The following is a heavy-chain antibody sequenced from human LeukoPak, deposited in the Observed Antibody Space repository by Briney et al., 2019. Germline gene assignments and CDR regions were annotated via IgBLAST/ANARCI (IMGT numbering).Heavy chain of an antibody. D-gene: IGHD6-19*01. J-gene: IGHJ4*02. CDR2: IIPIFGTA. CDR3: ARVLNSSGWYFDY. Sequence: SVKVSCKASRGTFSSYAINWVRQAPGQGLEWMGGIIPIFGTANYAQKFQGRVTITADESTSTAYMELSSLRSEDTAVYYCARVLNSSGWYFDYWGQGTLVTVSS. CDR1: RGTFSSYA. V-gene: IGHV1-69*13.